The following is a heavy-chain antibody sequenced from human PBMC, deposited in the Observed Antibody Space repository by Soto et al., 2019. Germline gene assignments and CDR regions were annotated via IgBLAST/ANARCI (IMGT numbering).Heavy chain of an antibody. CDR2: IYHSGST. CDR3: ASSDSSFYYYYGMDV. J-gene: IGHJ6*02. V-gene: IGHV4-4*02. Sequence: QVQLQESGPGLVKPSGTLSLTCAVSGGSISSSNWWSWVRQPPGKGLEWIGEIYHSGSTNYNPSLRSRVTVSVDQAKNQFALKRSSVTAADTAVYYCASSDSSFYYYYGMDVWGQGTTVTVSS. D-gene: IGHD6-6*01. CDR1: GGSISSSNW.